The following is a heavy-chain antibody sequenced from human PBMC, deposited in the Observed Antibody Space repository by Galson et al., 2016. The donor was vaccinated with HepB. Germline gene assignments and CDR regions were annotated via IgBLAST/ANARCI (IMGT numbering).Heavy chain of an antibody. Sequence: SLRLSCAASGFTFSSYGMHWVRQAPGKGLEWVAVIWYDGSNKYYADSVKGRFTISRDNSKNTLYLQMNSLRAEDTAVYYCARGPQAVNNKARWYFDLWGRGTLVTVSS. CDR1: GFTFSSYG. CDR2: IWYDGSNK. V-gene: IGHV3-33*01. CDR3: ARGPQAVNNKARWYFDL. J-gene: IGHJ2*01. D-gene: IGHD4-17*01.